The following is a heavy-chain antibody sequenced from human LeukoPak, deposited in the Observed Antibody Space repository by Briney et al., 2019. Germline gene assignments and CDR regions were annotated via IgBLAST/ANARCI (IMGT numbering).Heavy chain of an antibody. CDR3: AKEGPYCGGDCYGVFDS. CDR2: ISNRGGTT. J-gene: IGHJ4*02. V-gene: IGHV3-23*01. CDR1: GFTFSTYA. D-gene: IGHD2-21*02. Sequence: GGSLRLSCAASGFTFSTYALTWVRQAPGKGLEWVSLISNRGGTTYYADSVKGRFTISRDNSKNTLYLQMNSLRAEDTAVYYCAKEGPYCGGDCYGVFDSWGQGTLVTVSS.